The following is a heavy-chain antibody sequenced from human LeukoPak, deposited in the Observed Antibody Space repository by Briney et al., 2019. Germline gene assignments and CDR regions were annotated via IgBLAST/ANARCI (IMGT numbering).Heavy chain of an antibody. CDR3: AREGRGYKVAKFDY. J-gene: IGHJ4*02. V-gene: IGHV3-7*01. Sequence: GGSLRLSCAASGFTFSSYWMSWVRQAPGKGLGWVANIKQDGSEKYYVDSVKGRFTISRDNAKNSLYLQMNSLRAEDTAVYYCAREGRGYKVAKFDYWGQGTLVTVSS. D-gene: IGHD3-22*01. CDR2: IKQDGSEK. CDR1: GFTFSSYW.